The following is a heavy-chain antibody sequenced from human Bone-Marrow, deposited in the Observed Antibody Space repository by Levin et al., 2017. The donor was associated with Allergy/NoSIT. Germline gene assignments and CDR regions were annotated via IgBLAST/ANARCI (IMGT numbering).Heavy chain of an antibody. D-gene: IGHD2-15*01. Sequence: PGGSLRLSCAASGFTLSNYVMSWVRQAPGKGLYWVSRVSGSGYTTYYADSVKGQFTISRDNSKNTLHLQLNSLTAEDTAVYFCAKHGGSRYCSGGSCYRAPVDYWGQGALVTVSS. J-gene: IGHJ4*02. V-gene: IGHV3-23*01. CDR2: VSGSGYTT. CDR1: GFTLSNYV. CDR3: AKHGGSRYCSGGSCYRAPVDY.